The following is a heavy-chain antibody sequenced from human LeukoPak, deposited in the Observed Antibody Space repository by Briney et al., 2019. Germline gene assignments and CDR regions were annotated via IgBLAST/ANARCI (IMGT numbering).Heavy chain of an antibody. J-gene: IGHJ4*02. Sequence: SETLSLTCTVSGGSIYSSSYFWGWIRQPPGKGLEWIGSIYYSGNTYYNPSLKSRVTISVDTSINQFSLKLSSVTAADTAVYYCASQLRYIDYWGQGTLVTVSS. CDR3: ASQLRYIDY. CDR2: IYYSGNT. V-gene: IGHV4-39*01. D-gene: IGHD3-9*01. CDR1: GGSIYSSSYF.